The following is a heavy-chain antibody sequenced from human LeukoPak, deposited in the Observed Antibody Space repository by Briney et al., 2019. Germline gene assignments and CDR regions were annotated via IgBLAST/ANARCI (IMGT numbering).Heavy chain of an antibody. CDR1: GYTFTGYY. V-gene: IGHV1-2*02. CDR3: VRDDVSP. CDR2: INPNSGGT. Sequence: ASVKVSCKTSGYTFTGYYIYWVRQAPGQGLEWMGWINPNSGGTNYAQNFQGRVTMTRDTSISTAYMELSRLRSDDTAVYYCVRDDVSPWGQGTLVTVSS. J-gene: IGHJ5*02.